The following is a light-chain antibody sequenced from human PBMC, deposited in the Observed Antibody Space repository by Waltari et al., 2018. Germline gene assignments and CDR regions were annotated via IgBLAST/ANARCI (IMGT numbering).Light chain of an antibody. CDR3: QQYFSGHT. CDR2: VAS. V-gene: IGKV1-12*01. CDR1: QGISSW. Sequence: DIQMTQSPSSVSASVGDRVTITCRASQGISSWLAWYQQKPGKAPKLLIYVASSLQSGVPSRFSGSGSGTDFTLTINSLQAEDVAVYFCQQYFSGHTFGQGTKLEIK. J-gene: IGKJ2*01.